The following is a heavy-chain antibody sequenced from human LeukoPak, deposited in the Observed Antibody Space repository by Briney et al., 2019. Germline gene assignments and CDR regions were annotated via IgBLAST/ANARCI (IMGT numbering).Heavy chain of an antibody. CDR2: ISAYNGNT. J-gene: IGHJ4*02. Sequence: ASVTVSCKASGYTFTIYGISWVRQAPGQGLEWMGWISAYNGNTNYAQKLQGRVTMTTDTSTSTAYMELRSLRSDDTAVYYCAREGRYCSSTSCYLLYWGQGTLVTVSS. CDR3: AREGRYCSSTSCYLLY. CDR1: GYTFTIYG. D-gene: IGHD2-2*01. V-gene: IGHV1-18*01.